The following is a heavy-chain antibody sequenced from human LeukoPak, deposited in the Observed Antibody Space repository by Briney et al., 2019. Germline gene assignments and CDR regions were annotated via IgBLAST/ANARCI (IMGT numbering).Heavy chain of an antibody. CDR2: IYYSGST. V-gene: IGHV4-30-4*01. J-gene: IGHJ4*02. CDR1: GGSISSGDYY. Sequence: SETLSLTCTVSGGSISSGDYYWSWIRQPPGKGLEWIGYIYYSGSTYYNPSLKSRVTISVDTSKNQFSLKLSSVTAADTAVYYCARAQGGSSGWWGYQTGDYFDYWGQGTLVTVSS. D-gene: IGHD6-19*01. CDR3: ARAQGGSSGWWGYQTGDYFDY.